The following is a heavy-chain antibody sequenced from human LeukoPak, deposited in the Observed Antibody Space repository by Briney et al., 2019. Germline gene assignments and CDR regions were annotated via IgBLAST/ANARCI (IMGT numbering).Heavy chain of an antibody. CDR2: ISSSSSYI. CDR3: AREYDSSGYYAY. J-gene: IGHJ4*02. CDR1: GFTFSSYS. V-gene: IGHV3-21*01. D-gene: IGHD3-22*01. Sequence: GGSLRLSCAASGFTFSSYSMNWVRQAPGKGLEWVSSISSSSSYIYYADSVKGRFTISRDNAKNSLYLQMNSLRAEDTAVYYCAREYDSSGYYAYWGQGTLVTVSS.